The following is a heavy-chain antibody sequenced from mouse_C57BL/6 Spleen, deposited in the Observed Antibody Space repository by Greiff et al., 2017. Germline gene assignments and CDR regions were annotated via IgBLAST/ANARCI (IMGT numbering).Heavy chain of an antibody. D-gene: IGHD1-1*01. CDR2: IWWDDDK. CDR1: GFSLSTFGMG. V-gene: IGHV8-8*01. Sequence: QVTLKESGPGILQPSQSLSLSCSFSGFSLSTFGMGVGWISQPPGKGLEWLAHIWWDDDKYYNPALKSRLTISKDTSKNQVVLKIANVDTADTATYYCARIRDTVVAPYWYFDVWGTGTTVTVSS. CDR3: ARIRDTVVAPYWYFDV. J-gene: IGHJ1*03.